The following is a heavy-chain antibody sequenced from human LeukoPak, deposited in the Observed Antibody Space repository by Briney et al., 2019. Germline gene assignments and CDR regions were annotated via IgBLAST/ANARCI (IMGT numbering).Heavy chain of an antibody. Sequence: SETLSLTCTVSGGSISSSSYYWGWIRQPPGKGLEWIGSIYYSGSTYYNPSLKSRVTISVDTSKNQFSLKLNSVTAADSAVYYCARAGGYNFRASGPETIDYWGQGTLVTVSS. D-gene: IGHD5-18*01. J-gene: IGHJ4*02. V-gene: IGHV4-39*07. CDR2: IYYSGST. CDR1: GGSISSSSYY. CDR3: ARAGGYNFRASGPETIDY.